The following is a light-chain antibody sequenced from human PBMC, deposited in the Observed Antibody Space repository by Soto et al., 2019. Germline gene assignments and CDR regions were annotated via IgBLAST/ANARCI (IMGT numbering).Light chain of an antibody. CDR3: HSRA. V-gene: IGKV1-39*01. Sequence: DIQMTQSPSSLSASVGDRVTITCRASRSISSYLNWYQHKPGKAPNLLIYAATTLQSGVPSRFSGSGSGTDFTLTISSLQPEDFATYFCHSRAFGQGTRLEIK. CDR2: AAT. J-gene: IGKJ5*01. CDR1: RSISSY.